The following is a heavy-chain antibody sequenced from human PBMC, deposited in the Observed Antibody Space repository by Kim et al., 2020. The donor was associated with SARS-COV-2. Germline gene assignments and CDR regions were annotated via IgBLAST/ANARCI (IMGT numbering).Heavy chain of an antibody. CDR2: IYYSGST. Sequence: SETLSLTCTVSGGSISSGGYYWSWIRQHPGKGLEWIGYIYYSGSTYYNPSLKSRVTISVDTSKNQFSLKLSSVTVADTAVYYCASGPGDDYGDYVYFDYWGQGTLVTVSS. J-gene: IGHJ4*02. D-gene: IGHD4-17*01. CDR1: GGSISSGGYY. V-gene: IGHV4-31*03. CDR3: ASGPGDDYGDYVYFDY.